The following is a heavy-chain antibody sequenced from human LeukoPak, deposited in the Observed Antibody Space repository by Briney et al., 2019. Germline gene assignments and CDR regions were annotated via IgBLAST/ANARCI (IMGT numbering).Heavy chain of an antibody. D-gene: IGHD2-2*01. CDR2: IYTSGTT. V-gene: IGHV4-61*02. J-gene: IGHJ5*02. CDR3: ARSFLCSSTSCYGYNWFDP. CDR1: GGSISSGSYY. Sequence: PSETLSLTCTVSGGSISSGSYYWSWIRQPAGKGLEWIGRIYTSGTTNYNPSLKSRVTISVDTSKSQFSLKLSSVTAADTAVYYCARSFLCSSTSCYGYNWFDPWGQGTLVTVSS.